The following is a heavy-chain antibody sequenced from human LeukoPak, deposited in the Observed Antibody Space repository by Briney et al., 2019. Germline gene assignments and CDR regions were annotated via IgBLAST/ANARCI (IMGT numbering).Heavy chain of an antibody. J-gene: IGHJ4*02. CDR3: ARSWGNYYLFDY. CDR2: ISYDGNNT. V-gene: IGHV3-30-3*01. D-gene: IGHD1-26*01. CDR1: GFIFSSYA. Sequence: PGRSLRLSCSASGFIFSSYAMHWVRQTPDKGLEWLAVISYDGNNTYSADSARGRFTISRDNSQNTLYLQMNSLRGEDTAVYYCARSWGNYYLFDYWGQGTLVTVSS.